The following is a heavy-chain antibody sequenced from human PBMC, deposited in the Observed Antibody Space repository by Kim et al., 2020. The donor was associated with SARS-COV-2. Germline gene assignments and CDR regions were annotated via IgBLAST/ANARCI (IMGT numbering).Heavy chain of an antibody. J-gene: IGHJ6*03. D-gene: IGHD3-10*01. CDR3: ARSTAKLLWFGELYIYYYMGV. CDR1: GFTFSSYW. Sequence: GGSLRLSCAAFGFTFSSYWMSWVRQAPGKGLEWVANIKQDGSEKYYVDSVKGRFTISRDNAKNSLYLQMNSLRAEDTAVYYCARSTAKLLWFGELYIYYYMGVWGKGTTVSVSS. CDR2: IKQDGSEK. V-gene: IGHV3-7*01.